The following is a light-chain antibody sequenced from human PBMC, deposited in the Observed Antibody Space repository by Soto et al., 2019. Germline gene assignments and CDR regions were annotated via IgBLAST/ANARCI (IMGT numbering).Light chain of an antibody. CDR3: QQYNNWHPIT. CDR1: QSVSSK. Sequence: EIWMTQSPATLSVSPGERATLSCRASQSVSSKLAWYQQKPGQAPRLLIYGASTRATGIPARFSGSGSGTDFTLTISRLETEDFAVYYCQQYNNWHPITFGHGTRLEIK. V-gene: IGKV3-15*01. CDR2: GAS. J-gene: IGKJ5*01.